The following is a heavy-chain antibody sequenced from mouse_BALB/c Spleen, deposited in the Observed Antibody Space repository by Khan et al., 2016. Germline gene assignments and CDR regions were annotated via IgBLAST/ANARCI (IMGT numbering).Heavy chain of an antibody. Sequence: VQLQQPGPDLVKPGASVKISCKASGYSFTGYYMYWVRQSHGKSLEWIGRINPNNGNTRYNQKFMGKAISTVDKSYTTAYMELRSLTSDVYAVSFCLRDAIVYWGHGTSVSVSS. V-gene: IGHV1-31*01. D-gene: IGHD1-1*01. CDR3: LRDAIVY. CDR2: INPNNGNT. CDR1: GYSFTGYY. J-gene: IGHJ4*01.